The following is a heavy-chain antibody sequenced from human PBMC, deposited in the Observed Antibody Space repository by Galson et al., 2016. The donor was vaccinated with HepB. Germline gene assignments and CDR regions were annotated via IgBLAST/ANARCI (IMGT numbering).Heavy chain of an antibody. D-gene: IGHD1/OR15-1a*01. J-gene: IGHJ4*02. CDR1: GFTFDDYA. CDR2: ISGDDDST. CDR3: AKDFNFHDRSTSGTIYN. Sequence: SLRLSCAASGFTFDDYAIHWVRQGPGEGLEWVSLISGDDDSTYYADYVKGRFTISRDNSKNSLYLQMNSLRTEDTALYYCAKDFNFHDRSTSGTIYNRGQGTLVTVSS. V-gene: IGHV3-43*02.